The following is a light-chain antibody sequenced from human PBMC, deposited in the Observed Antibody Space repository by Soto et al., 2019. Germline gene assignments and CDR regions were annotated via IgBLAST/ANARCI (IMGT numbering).Light chain of an antibody. J-gene: IGLJ2*01. V-gene: IGLV2-14*01. CDR3: SSYSSSTFVV. CDR2: DVS. Sequence: QSALTQPASVSGSPGQSITISCTGTSSDVGGYNYVSWYQQHPGKAPKLMIYDVSNRPSGVSDRFSGSKSGNTASLTISGLQGEDEADYYCSSYSSSTFVVFGGGTKVTVL. CDR1: SSDVGGYNY.